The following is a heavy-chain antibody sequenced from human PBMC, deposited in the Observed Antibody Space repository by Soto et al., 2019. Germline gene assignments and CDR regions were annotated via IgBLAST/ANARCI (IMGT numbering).Heavy chain of an antibody. V-gene: IGHV3-21*01. Sequence: PGGSLRLSCAASGFTFSSYSMNWVRQAPGKGLEWVSSISSSSSYIYYADSVKGRFTISRDNAKNSLYLQMNSLRAEDTAVYYCARDFWSGYPADYWGQGTLVTAPQ. J-gene: IGHJ4*02. CDR3: ARDFWSGYPADY. CDR1: GFTFSSYS. D-gene: IGHD3-3*01. CDR2: ISSSSSYI.